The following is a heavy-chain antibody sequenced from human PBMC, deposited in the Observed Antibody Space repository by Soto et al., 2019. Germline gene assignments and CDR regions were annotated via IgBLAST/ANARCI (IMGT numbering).Heavy chain of an antibody. Sequence: EVQLVESGGGLVQPGGSLRLSCAASGFTIINYEMHWVRQVTGRGLEWVSAVGLVGDTYYPDSVKGRFTLSRENAKNSLYLQMNSLRAEDTALYYCVRPYCETTTTCHGGFDLWGQGTVVTVSS. V-gene: IGHV3-13*04. D-gene: IGHD2-21*01. J-gene: IGHJ3*01. CDR1: GFTIINYE. CDR2: VGLVGDT. CDR3: VRPYCETTTTCHGGFDL.